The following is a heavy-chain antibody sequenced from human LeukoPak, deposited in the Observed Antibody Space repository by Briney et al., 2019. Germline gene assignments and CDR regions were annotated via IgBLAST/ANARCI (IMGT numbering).Heavy chain of an antibody. D-gene: IGHD2-2*01. CDR3: AKIGYCSSASCLGDTFEI. CDR1: GFIFSNYG. J-gene: IGHJ3*02. Sequence: GGSLRLSCAASGFIFSNYGMHWVRQAPGKGLEWVAFIRYDGSNKYYVDSVKGRFIISRDNSKNTLYLQMNSLRPEDTAVYYCAKIGYCSSASCLGDTFEIWGQGTMVTVPS. CDR2: IRYDGSNK. V-gene: IGHV3-30*02.